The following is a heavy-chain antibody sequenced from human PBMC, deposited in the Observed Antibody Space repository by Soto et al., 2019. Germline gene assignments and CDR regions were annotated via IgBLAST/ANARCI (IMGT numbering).Heavy chain of an antibody. D-gene: IGHD1-1*01. CDR2: IIPIFGTA. Sequence: SVKVSCKASGGTFSSYAISWVRQAPGQGLEWMGGIIPIFGTANYAQKFQGRVTITADESTSTAYMELSSLRSEDTAVYYCASPADWSDAFGIWGQGTMVTVSS. CDR3: ASPADWSDAFGI. CDR1: GGTFSSYA. J-gene: IGHJ3*02. V-gene: IGHV1-69*13.